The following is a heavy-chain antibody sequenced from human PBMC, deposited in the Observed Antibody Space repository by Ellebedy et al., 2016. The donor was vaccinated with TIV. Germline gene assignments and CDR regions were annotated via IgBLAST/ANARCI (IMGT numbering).Heavy chain of an antibody. J-gene: IGHJ6*02. CDR2: ISSGGIT. D-gene: IGHD1-1*01. V-gene: IGHV3-23*01. Sequence: GESLKISCASSGFTFSASGMTWARQAPGKGLEWVLGISSGGITYYADSVRGRFTISRDNSKTTMYLQIKSLRAEDTATYNCVKRSGTMDVWGQGTTVTGSS. CDR3: VKRSGTMDV. CDR1: GFTFSASG.